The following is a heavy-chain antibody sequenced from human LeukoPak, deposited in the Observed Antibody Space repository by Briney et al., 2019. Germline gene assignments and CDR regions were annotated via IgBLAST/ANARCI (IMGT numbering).Heavy chain of an antibody. CDR3: ARGSRGADC. V-gene: IGHV3-74*01. CDR1: GFTLSGYW. Sequence: GSLRLSCAASGFTLSGYWMHWVRHAPGKGPVWVSRIDSDGLNINYADSVKGRFTISRDNAKNTLFLQMNSLRAEDTAVYYCARGSRGADCWGRGTLVIVSS. CDR2: IDSDGLNI. D-gene: IGHD6-19*01. J-gene: IGHJ4*02.